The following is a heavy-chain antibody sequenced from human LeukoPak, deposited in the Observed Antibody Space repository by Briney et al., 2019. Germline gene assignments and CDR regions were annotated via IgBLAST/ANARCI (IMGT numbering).Heavy chain of an antibody. CDR1: GDSISSSNFY. D-gene: IGHD6-13*01. V-gene: IGHV4-39*01. CDR3: ARRRIAAAGTDY. J-gene: IGHJ4*02. CDR2: IYYSGNT. Sequence: SETLSLTCTVSGDSISSSNFYWGWIRQPPGKGLQWIGSIYYSGNTYYNPSLKRRVTISVDTSRSQFSLKLSSVTAADTAVYYCARRRIAAAGTDYWGQGTLVTVSS.